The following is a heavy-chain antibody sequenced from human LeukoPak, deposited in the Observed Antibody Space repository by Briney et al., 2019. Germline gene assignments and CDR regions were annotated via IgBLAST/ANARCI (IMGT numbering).Heavy chain of an antibody. CDR2: IIPICDTT. CDR3: ARDKVGRGGDTCYSGLFDY. D-gene: IGHD2-15*01. Sequence: SVKVSCKASGGTFSSYGISWVRQAPGQGLEWMGGIIPICDTTNYARKFQGRVTITADESTSTAYMELSSLRSEDTAVYYCARDKVGRGGDTCYSGLFDYCGQGTLVTVSS. J-gene: IGHJ4*02. V-gene: IGHV1-69*01. CDR1: GGTFSSYG.